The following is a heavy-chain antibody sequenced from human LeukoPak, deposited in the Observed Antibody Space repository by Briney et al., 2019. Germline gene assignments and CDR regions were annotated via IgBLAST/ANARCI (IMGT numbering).Heavy chain of an antibody. J-gene: IGHJ6*04. Sequence: SVKVSCKASGGTFSSYAISWERQAPGQGLEWMGGIIPIFGTANYAQKFQGRVTITADESTSTAYMELSSLRSEDTAVYYCARSCRTGATYYYYGMDVWGKGTTVTVSS. CDR1: GGTFSSYA. CDR3: ARSCRTGATYYYYGMDV. V-gene: IGHV1-69*13. D-gene: IGHD1-7*01. CDR2: IIPIFGTA.